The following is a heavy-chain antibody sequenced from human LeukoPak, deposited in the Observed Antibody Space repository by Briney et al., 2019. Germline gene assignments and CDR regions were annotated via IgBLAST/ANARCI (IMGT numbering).Heavy chain of an antibody. V-gene: IGHV3-30*18. D-gene: IGHD6-13*01. CDR3: AKEEQQLVDAFDI. Sequence: GRSLRLSCAASGFTFSSYGMHWVRQAPGKGLEWVAVISYDGSNKYYADSVKGRFTISRDNSKNTLYLQMNSLRAEDTAVYYCAKEEQQLVDAFDIWGQGTMVTVSS. CDR2: ISYDGSNK. CDR1: GFTFSSYG. J-gene: IGHJ3*02.